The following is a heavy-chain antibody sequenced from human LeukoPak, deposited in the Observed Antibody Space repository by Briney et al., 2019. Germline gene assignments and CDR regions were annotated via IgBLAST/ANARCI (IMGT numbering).Heavy chain of an antibody. CDR2: INHSGST. CDR1: GGSFSGYY. D-gene: IGHD3-9*01. J-gene: IGHJ4*02. V-gene: IGHV4-34*01. Sequence: SETLSLTCAVYGGSFSGYYWSWIRQPPGKGLEWIGEINHSGSTNYNPSLKSRVTISVDTSKNQFSLKLSSVTAADTAVYYCARCGRDLLRYFDWLLTYYFDYWGQGTLVTVSS. CDR3: ARCGRDLLRYFDWLLTYYFDY.